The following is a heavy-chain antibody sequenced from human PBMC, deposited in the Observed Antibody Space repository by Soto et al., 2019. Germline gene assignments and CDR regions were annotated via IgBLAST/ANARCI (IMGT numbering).Heavy chain of an antibody. J-gene: IGHJ6*02. CDR2: INHSGST. Sequence: PSETLSLTCAVYGGSFSCYYWSWIRQPPGKGLEWIGEINHSGSTNYNPSLESRVTISVDTSKNQFSLKLSSVTAADTAVYYCARGRHILTGYYRDLNYGMDVWGQGTTVTVSS. V-gene: IGHV4-34*01. CDR3: ARGRHILTGYYRDLNYGMDV. D-gene: IGHD3-9*01. CDR1: GGSFSCYY.